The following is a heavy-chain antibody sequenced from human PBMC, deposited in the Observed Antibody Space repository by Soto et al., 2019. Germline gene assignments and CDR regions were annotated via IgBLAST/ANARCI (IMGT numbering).Heavy chain of an antibody. J-gene: IGHJ6*02. D-gene: IGHD2-2*01. CDR1: GFTFSSYS. CDR3: ARGECSSTSCYAFYYYYGMDV. Sequence: VQLVESGGGLVQPGGSLRLSCAASGFTFSSYSMNWVRQAPGKGLEWVSYISSSSSTIYYADSVKGRFTISRDNAKNSLYLQMNSLRDEDTAVYYCARGECSSTSCYAFYYYYGMDVWGQGTTVTVSS. CDR2: ISSSSSTI. V-gene: IGHV3-48*02.